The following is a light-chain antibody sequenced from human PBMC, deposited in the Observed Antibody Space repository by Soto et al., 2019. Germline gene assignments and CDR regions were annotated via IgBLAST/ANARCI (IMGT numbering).Light chain of an antibody. V-gene: IGKV3-15*01. Sequence: EIVMTQSPATLSVSPGERATLSCRASQSVSSKLAWFQQKPGQAPSLLIYGVSTRATGVPVRFSGSGSGTEFTLTVNRLQSEDFEVYYCQQYNNWPHTFGQGTKVDI. CDR1: QSVSSK. CDR3: QQYNNWPHT. J-gene: IGKJ2*01. CDR2: GVS.